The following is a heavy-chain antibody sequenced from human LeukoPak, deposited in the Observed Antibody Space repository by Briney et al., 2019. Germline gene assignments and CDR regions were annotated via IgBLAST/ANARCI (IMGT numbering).Heavy chain of an antibody. J-gene: IGHJ5*02. D-gene: IGHD2-15*01. V-gene: IGHV1-2*04. Sequence: ASVNVSCKASGYTFTGYYMHWVRQAPGQGLEWMGWINPNSGGTNYAQKFQGWVTMTRDTSISTAYMELSRLRSDDTAVYYCARARCSGGSCHNWFDPWGQGTLVTVSS. CDR1: GYTFTGYY. CDR2: INPNSGGT. CDR3: ARARCSGGSCHNWFDP.